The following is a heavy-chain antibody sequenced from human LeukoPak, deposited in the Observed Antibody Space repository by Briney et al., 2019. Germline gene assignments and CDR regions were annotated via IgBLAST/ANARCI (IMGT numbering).Heavy chain of an antibody. CDR2: ISYDGSIQ. D-gene: IGHD6-13*01. CDR1: GFTFSSYW. V-gene: IGHV3-30*18. Sequence: GGSLRLSCAASGFTFSSYWMSWVRLAPGKGLEWVAVISYDGSIQYYADSVKGRFTISRDNSKNTLYLQMNSLRPEDTAVYYCTKDWGLAAAGPYYYMDVWGKGTTVTVSS. CDR3: TKDWGLAAAGPYYYMDV. J-gene: IGHJ6*03.